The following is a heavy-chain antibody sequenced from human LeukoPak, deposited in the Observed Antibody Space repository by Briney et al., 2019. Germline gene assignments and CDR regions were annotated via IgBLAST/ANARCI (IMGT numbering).Heavy chain of an antibody. CDR3: AREHPRELCFDY. Sequence: ASVKVSCKASGYTFTSYYIHWVRQAPGQGLEWMGVISPSGGSTTYAQKFQGRVTMTRDTSTSTAYMELRSLRSDDTAVYYCAREHPRELCFDYWGQGTLVTVSS. CDR1: GYTFTSYY. J-gene: IGHJ4*02. V-gene: IGHV1-46*01. D-gene: IGHD1-26*01. CDR2: ISPSGGST.